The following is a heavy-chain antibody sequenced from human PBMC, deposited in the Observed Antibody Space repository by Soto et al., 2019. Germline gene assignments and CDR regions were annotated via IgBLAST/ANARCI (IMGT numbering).Heavy chain of an antibody. CDR3: ARSYCRGGNCYLIFDY. V-gene: IGHV4-59*01. Sequence: PSETLSLTCTVSGGSISSYYWSWIRQPPGKGLEWIGYIYSSGGTNYNPSLKSRVTISVDTSNDQFSLTLTSATAADTAVYYCARSYCRGGNCYLIFDYWGQGTLVTVSS. D-gene: IGHD2-15*01. CDR1: GGSISSYY. J-gene: IGHJ4*02. CDR2: IYSSGGT.